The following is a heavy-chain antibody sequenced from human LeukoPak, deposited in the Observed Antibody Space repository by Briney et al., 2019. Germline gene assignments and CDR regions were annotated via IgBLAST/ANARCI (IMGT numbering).Heavy chain of an antibody. CDR1: GFTFSSYA. V-gene: IGHV3-30-3*01. Sequence: GGSLRLSCAASGFTFSSYAMHWVRQAPGKGLEWVAVISYDGSNKYYADSVKGRFTISRDNSKNTLYLQMNSLRAEDTAVYYCAREAAVVVTLRGYFDYWGRGTLVTVSS. D-gene: IGHD3-22*01. CDR2: ISYDGSNK. J-gene: IGHJ4*02. CDR3: AREAAVVVTLRGYFDY.